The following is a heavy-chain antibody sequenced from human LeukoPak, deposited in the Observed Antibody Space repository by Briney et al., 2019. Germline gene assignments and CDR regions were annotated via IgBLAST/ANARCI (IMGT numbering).Heavy chain of an antibody. CDR2: IYTSGST. Sequence: LETLCVTCTVSGGSISSYYWSWIRQPAGKGLEWIGRIYTSGSTNYNPSLKSRVTMSVDTSKNQFSLKLSSVTAADTAVYYCAREGGYGDYIPVLFFDYWGQGTLASVSS. CDR3: AREGGYGDYIPVLFFDY. J-gene: IGHJ4*02. CDR1: GGSISSYY. V-gene: IGHV4-4*07. D-gene: IGHD4-17*01.